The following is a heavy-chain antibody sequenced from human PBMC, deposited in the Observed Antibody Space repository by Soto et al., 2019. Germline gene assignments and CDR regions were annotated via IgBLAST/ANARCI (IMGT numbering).Heavy chain of an antibody. D-gene: IGHD1-26*01. J-gene: IGHJ4*02. Sequence: EVQLVESGGRVVRPGGSLRLSCAASGFTFDDYGMSWVRQGPGKGLEWVSGINWNGGSTGYADSVKGRFTISRDNAKNSLYLQMNSLRAEDTALYDCAVGGSYYSFDYWGQGTLVTVSS. V-gene: IGHV3-20*01. CDR1: GFTFDDYG. CDR2: INWNGGST. CDR3: AVGGSYYSFDY.